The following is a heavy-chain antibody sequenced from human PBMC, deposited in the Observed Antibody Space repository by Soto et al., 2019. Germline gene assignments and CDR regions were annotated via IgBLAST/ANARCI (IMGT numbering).Heavy chain of an antibody. V-gene: IGHV3-64*01. CDR1: GFTFGSYP. J-gene: IGHJ4*02. Sequence: EVQLVESGGGLVQPGGSLRLSCAASGFTFGSYPMHWVRQAPGKGLEYVSAISTNGDSTFYANSVKGRFTISRDNFKNTLYLQVGSLRAEDMGVYYCAREGMSRPRWVFDYWCQGTLVTASS. CDR3: AREGMSRPRWVFDY. CDR2: ISTNGDST. D-gene: IGHD6-13*01.